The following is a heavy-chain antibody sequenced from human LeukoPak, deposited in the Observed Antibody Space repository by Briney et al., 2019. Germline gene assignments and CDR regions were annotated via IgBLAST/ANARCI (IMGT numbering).Heavy chain of an antibody. J-gene: IGHJ6*02. CDR3: ARGGGLDV. CDR1: GFTFSSYS. D-gene: IGHD3-16*01. Sequence: GESLRLSCAASGFTFSSYSMNWVRQAPGKGLEWISYIGSSSSPIYYADSVKGRFTISRDNAKNSLYLQMSNLRAEDTAVYFCARGGGLDVWGQGATVTVSS. CDR2: IGSSSSPI. V-gene: IGHV3-48*04.